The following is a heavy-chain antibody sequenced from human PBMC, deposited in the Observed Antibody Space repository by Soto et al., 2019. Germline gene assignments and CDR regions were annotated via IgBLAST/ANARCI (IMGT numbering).Heavy chain of an antibody. CDR1: GGPLSSFY. D-gene: IGHD2-21*02. J-gene: IGHJ3*02. CDR3: AVTRGGAHPHDI. CDR2: IYYTGST. Sequence: ETLSLTCNSSGGPLSSFYYIWIRQAPGKGLEWIGYIYYTGSTNYNPSLKSRVTMSVDTSKNQFSLKLTSVTAADTAVYFCAVTRGGAHPHDIWGQGTMVTVSS. V-gene: IGHV4-59*01.